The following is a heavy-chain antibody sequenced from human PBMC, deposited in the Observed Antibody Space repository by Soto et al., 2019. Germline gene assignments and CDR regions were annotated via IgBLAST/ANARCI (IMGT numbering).Heavy chain of an antibody. V-gene: IGHV4-34*01. CDR1: GGSFSGYY. Sequence: SETLSLTCAVYGGSFSGYYLSWIRQPPGKGLEWIVEINHSGITNYNPSLKSRVTISVDTSKNQFSLKLSSVTAADTAVYYCARGRGAAKYIVVVPAPYYYGMDVWGQGTTVTVSS. CDR3: ARGRGAAKYIVVVPAPYYYGMDV. CDR2: INHSGIT. J-gene: IGHJ6*02. D-gene: IGHD2-2*01.